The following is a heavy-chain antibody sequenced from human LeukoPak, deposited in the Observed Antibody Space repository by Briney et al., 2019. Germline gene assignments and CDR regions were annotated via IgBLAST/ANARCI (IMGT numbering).Heavy chain of an antibody. CDR1: GYTFTGYY. J-gene: IGHJ4*02. D-gene: IGHD3-22*01. CDR2: INPNSGVT. Sequence: ASVKVSCKASGYTFTGYYMHWVRQAPGQGLEWMGWINPNSGVTNFAQKFQGRVTLTRDTSISTTYMELSRLRSNDTAVYYCARDKPQYYYDSSGSFDYWGQGTLVTVSS. V-gene: IGHV1-2*02. CDR3: ARDKPQYYYDSSGSFDY.